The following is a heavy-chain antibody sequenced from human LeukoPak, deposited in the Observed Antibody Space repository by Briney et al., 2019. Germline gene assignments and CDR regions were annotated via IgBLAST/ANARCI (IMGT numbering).Heavy chain of an antibody. D-gene: IGHD3-22*01. Sequence: SETLSLTCAVYGGSFSDYFWSWIRQPPGKGLEWIGEISHSGSTTYNPSLRSRVTISGDTSKKQFSLKLSSVTAADTAVYYCARSSGYYSYWGQGTLVTVSS. CDR3: ARSSGYYSY. V-gene: IGHV4-34*01. CDR2: ISHSGST. J-gene: IGHJ4*02. CDR1: GGSFSDYF.